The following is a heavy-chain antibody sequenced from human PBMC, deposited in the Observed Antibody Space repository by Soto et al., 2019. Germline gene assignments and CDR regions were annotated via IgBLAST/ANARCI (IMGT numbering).Heavy chain of an antibody. V-gene: IGHV3-49*03. Sequence: GSLRLSCTASGFTFGDYAMSWFRQAPGKGLEWVGFIRSKAYGGTTEYAASVKGRFTISRDDSKSIAYLQMNSLKTEDTVVYYCTRDGIVVVPAAYVDTAMVPDYWGQGTLVTVSS. CDR3: TRDGIVVVPAAYVDTAMVPDY. J-gene: IGHJ4*02. CDR1: GFTFGDYA. CDR2: IRSKAYGGTT. D-gene: IGHD2-2*01.